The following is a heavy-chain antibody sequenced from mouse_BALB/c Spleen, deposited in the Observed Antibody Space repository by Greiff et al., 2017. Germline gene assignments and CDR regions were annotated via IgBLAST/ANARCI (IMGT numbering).Heavy chain of an antibody. CDR3: ARHRDADYAWFAY. CDR1: GFTFSSYA. V-gene: IGHV5-9-3*01. D-gene: IGHD2-4*01. Sequence: DVMLVESGGGLVKPGGSLKLSCAASGFTFSSYAMSWVRQTPEKRLEWVATISSGGSYTYYPDSVKGRFTISRDNAKNTLYLQMSSLRSEDTAMYYCARHRDADYAWFAYWGQGTLVTVSA. J-gene: IGHJ3*01. CDR2: ISSGGSYT.